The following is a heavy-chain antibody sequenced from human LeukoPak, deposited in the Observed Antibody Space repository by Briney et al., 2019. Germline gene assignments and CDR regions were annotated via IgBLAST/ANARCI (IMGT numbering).Heavy chain of an antibody. CDR3: ARVRDHYDFWSGYYAGWFDP. CDR2: ISAYNGNT. D-gene: IGHD3-3*01. CDR1: GGTFSSYG. Sequence: ASVKVSCKASGGTFSSYGISWVRQAPGQGLEWMGWISAYNGNTNYAQKLQGRVTMTTDTSTSTAYMELRSLRSDDTAVYYCARVRDHYDFWSGYYAGWFDPWGQGTLVTVSS. J-gene: IGHJ5*02. V-gene: IGHV1-18*01.